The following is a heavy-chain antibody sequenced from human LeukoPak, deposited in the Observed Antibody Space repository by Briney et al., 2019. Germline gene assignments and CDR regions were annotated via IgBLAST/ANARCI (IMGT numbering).Heavy chain of an antibody. Sequence: ASVKVSCKASGYTFTSYDINWVRQAPGQGLEWMGWISAYNGNTNYAQKLQGRVTMTTDTSTSTAYMELRSLRSDDTAVYYCATGRGKYYYDSSAAFDIWGQGTMVTVSS. D-gene: IGHD3-22*01. CDR1: GYTFTSYD. V-gene: IGHV1-18*01. J-gene: IGHJ3*02. CDR3: ATGRGKYYYDSSAAFDI. CDR2: ISAYNGNT.